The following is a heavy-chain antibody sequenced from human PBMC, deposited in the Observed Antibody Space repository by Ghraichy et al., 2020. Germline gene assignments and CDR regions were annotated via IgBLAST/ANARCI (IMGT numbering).Heavy chain of an antibody. Sequence: SETLSLTCAVYGGSFSGYYWSWIRQPPGKGLEWIGEINHSGSTNYNPSLKSRVTISVDTSKNQFSLKLSSVTAADTAVYYCARDYYDSSGYYNSNWYFDLWGRGTLVTVSS. CDR3: ARDYYDSSGYYNSNWYFDL. CDR2: INHSGST. D-gene: IGHD3-22*01. J-gene: IGHJ2*01. V-gene: IGHV4-34*01. CDR1: GGSFSGYY.